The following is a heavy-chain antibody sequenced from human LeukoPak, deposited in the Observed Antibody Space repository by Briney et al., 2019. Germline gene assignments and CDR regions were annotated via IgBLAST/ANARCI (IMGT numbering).Heavy chain of an antibody. J-gene: IGHJ3*02. CDR1: GGSFSGYY. V-gene: IGHV4-34*01. D-gene: IGHD2-15*01. Sequence: SETLSLTCAVYGGSFSGYYWSWIRQPPGKGLEWIGEINHSGSTNYNPSLKSRVTISVDTSKNQFSLKLSSVTAADTAVYYCARSCSGGSCYSNPFDIWGQETMVTVSS. CDR2: INHSGST. CDR3: ARSCSGGSCYSNPFDI.